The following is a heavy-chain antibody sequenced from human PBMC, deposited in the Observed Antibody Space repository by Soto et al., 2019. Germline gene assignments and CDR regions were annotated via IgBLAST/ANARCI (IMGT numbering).Heavy chain of an antibody. CDR2: FSSTGST. CDR1: GPSIPQSY. Sequence: PSETLSLTCTLPGPSIPQSYSNWIRQSPGKRLEWIVSFSSTGSTLYNPPLTSRVTFTLDTPKNQFSLTLNSVTAADTAVYHCARGGGRLYHNLEFDYWGQGTLVTVGS. V-gene: IGHV4-59*01. J-gene: IGHJ4*02. CDR3: ARGGGRLYHNLEFDY. D-gene: IGHD6-25*01.